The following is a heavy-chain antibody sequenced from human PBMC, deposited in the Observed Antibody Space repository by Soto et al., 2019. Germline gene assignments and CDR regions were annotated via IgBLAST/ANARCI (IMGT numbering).Heavy chain of an antibody. J-gene: IGHJ4*02. CDR1: GGSFSGYY. CDR3: AREVAGDDSSGWPSHFDY. D-gene: IGHD6-19*01. V-gene: IGHV4-34*01. Sequence: QVQLQQWGAGLLKPSETLSLTCAVYGGSFSGYYWSWIRQPPGKGLEWIGEINHSGSTNYNPSLKSRVTISVDTSKNQFSLKLGSVTAADTAVYYCAREVAGDDSSGWPSHFDYWGQGTLVTVSS. CDR2: INHSGST.